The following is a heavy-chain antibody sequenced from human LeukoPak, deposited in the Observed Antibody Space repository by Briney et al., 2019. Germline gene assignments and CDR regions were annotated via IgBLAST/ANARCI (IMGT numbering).Heavy chain of an antibody. V-gene: IGHV3-43D*03. Sequence: GGSLRLSCAASGFTFDDYAMHWVRQAPGKGLEWVSLISWDGGSTYYADSVKGRFTTSRDNSKNSLYLQMNSLRAEDTALYYCAKVGVKYSSRAPFDYWGQGTLVTVSS. D-gene: IGHD6-13*01. CDR2: ISWDGGST. CDR1: GFTFDDYA. CDR3: AKVGVKYSSRAPFDY. J-gene: IGHJ4*02.